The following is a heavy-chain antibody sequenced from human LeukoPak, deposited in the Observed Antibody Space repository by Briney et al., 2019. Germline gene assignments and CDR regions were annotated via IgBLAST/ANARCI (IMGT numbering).Heavy chain of an antibody. CDR3: ARDIPGGASFLDQ. J-gene: IGHJ5*02. CDR1: GFTFNNYW. CDR2: IHESGSYQ. V-gene: IGHV3-7*01. D-gene: IGHD5-18*01. Sequence: GGSLRLSCTASGFTFNNYWMTWVRQAPGKGLEWVAHIHESGSYQNYVDSVRGRFTVSRDNTKRVLYLQMDSLRAEDTAVYYCARDIPGGASFLDQWGQGTLVTVSS.